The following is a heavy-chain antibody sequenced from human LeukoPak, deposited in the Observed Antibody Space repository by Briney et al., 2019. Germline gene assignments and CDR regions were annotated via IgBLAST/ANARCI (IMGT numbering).Heavy chain of an antibody. J-gene: IGHJ4*02. CDR1: GFTFSNYW. CDR3: ARGFRWGFDY. D-gene: IGHD4-23*01. Sequence: GGSLRLSCVASGFTFSNYWMHWVRHAPEKGLVWISRINGDESTTDYADSVKGRFTISRDNAKNTLYLQMNTLGAEDTSLYYCARGFRWGFDYWGQGSLVTVSS. V-gene: IGHV3-74*01. CDR2: INGDESTT.